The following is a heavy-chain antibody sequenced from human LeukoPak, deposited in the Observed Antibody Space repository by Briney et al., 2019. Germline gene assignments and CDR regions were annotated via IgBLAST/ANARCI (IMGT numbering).Heavy chain of an antibody. J-gene: IGHJ3*02. CDR1: GGSFSGYY. D-gene: IGHD1-26*01. CDR2: INHSGST. V-gene: IGHV4-34*01. Sequence: SETLSLTCAVYGGSFSGYYWSWIRQPPGKGLEWIGEINHSGSTNYNPSLKSLVTISVDTSKNQFSLKLSSVTAADTAVYYCATRNSGSYSIWGQGTMVTVSS. CDR3: ATRNSGSYSI.